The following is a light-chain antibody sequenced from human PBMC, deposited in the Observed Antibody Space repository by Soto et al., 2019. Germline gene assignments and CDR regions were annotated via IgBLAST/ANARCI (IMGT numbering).Light chain of an antibody. J-gene: IGLJ2*01. CDR3: SSDAGNINVV. CDR2: EVS. V-gene: IGLV2-8*01. CDR1: SSDVGGYDA. Sequence: QSALTQPPSASGSPGQSVTISCTGTSSDVGGYDAVSWYQQHPGKAPKLMIYEVSKRPSGVPDRFSGSKSGSTASLTVSGLQDEDEADNYCSSDAGNINVVFGGGTKLTVL.